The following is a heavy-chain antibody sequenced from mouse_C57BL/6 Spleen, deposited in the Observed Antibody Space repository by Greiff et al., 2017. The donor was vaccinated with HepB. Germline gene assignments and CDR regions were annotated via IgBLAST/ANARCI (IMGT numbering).Heavy chain of an antibody. V-gene: IGHV1-82*01. J-gene: IGHJ4*01. CDR3: AREGTTVRYYYAMDY. D-gene: IGHD1-1*01. Sequence: QVQLKESGPELVKPGASVKISCKASGYAFSSSWMNWVKQRPGKGLEWIGRIYPGDGDTNYNGKFKGKATLTADKSSSTAYMQLSSLTSEDAAVYFCAREGTTVRYYYAMDYWGQGTSVTVSS. CDR1: GYAFSSSW. CDR2: IYPGDGDT.